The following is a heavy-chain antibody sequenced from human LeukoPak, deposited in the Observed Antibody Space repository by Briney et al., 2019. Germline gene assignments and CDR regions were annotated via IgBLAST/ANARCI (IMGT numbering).Heavy chain of an antibody. CDR1: GFTDY. CDR2: IYSGGST. CDR3: AGVSFSSGWYRDY. Sequence: GGSLRLSCAASGFTDYMTWVRQAPGKGLEWVSVIYSGGSTYYAASVRGRFSVSRDNSKNTVYLQMNSLRAEDTAVYYCAGVSFSSGWYRDYWGQGTLVTVSS. J-gene: IGHJ4*02. V-gene: IGHV3-53*01. D-gene: IGHD6-19*01.